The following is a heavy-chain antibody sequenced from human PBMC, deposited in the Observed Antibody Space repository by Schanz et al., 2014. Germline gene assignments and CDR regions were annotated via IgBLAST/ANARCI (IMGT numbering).Heavy chain of an antibody. CDR3: ASALTTWGGMDV. D-gene: IGHD4-4*01. CDR2: INPNSGGT. J-gene: IGHJ6*02. V-gene: IGHV1-2*02. CDR1: GHTVTGYY. Sequence: QAQLVQSGAEVKKPGASVKVSCKASGHTVTGYYMHWVRQAPGQGLEWMGWINPNSGGTNYAQKFQGRVTMTSDTSISTANMELSRLRSEDTAVYYCASALTTWGGMDVWGQGTTVTVSS.